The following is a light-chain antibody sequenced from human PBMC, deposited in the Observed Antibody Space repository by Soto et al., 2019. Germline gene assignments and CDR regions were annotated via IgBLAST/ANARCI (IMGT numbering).Light chain of an antibody. CDR3: QQHNNWPLT. CDR1: QSVSSN. CDR2: GAS. J-gene: IGKJ4*01. V-gene: IGKV3-15*01. Sequence: EIVMTQSPATLSVSPGERATLSCRASQSVSSNLAWYQQKPGQAPRLLVYGASTRATGIPARFSGSGSGTQFTLTISSLQSEDFALYCCQQHNNWPLTFGGGTKVEI.